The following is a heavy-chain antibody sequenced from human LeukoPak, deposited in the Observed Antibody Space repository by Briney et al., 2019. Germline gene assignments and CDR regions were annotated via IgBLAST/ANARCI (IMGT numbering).Heavy chain of an antibody. Sequence: GGSLRLSCTASGFTFGDYAMSWIRQAPGKGLEWVGFIRSKAYGETADYAASVKGRFTISRDDSKAIAHLQMNSLKTEDTAVYHCTRDRGAYNLYDYWGQGTLVTVSS. CDR2: IRSKAYGETA. J-gene: IGHJ4*02. D-gene: IGHD1-1*01. CDR3: TRDRGAYNLYDY. CDR1: GFTFGDYA. V-gene: IGHV3-49*03.